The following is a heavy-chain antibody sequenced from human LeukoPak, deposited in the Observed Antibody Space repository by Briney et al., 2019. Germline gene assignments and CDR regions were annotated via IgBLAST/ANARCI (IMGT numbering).Heavy chain of an antibody. V-gene: IGHV2-5*02. Sequence: SGPTLVNPTQTLTLTCTVSGFSLSSGVGVGWIRQPPGKALEWLALIYWDDDKRYSPSLKNRLTITKDTSKNQVVLTMTNMDPVDTATYYCAHRNSGSYYSGRDYWGQGTLVTVSS. CDR2: IYWDDDK. CDR3: AHRNSGSYYSGRDY. J-gene: IGHJ4*02. CDR1: GFSLSSGVG. D-gene: IGHD1-26*01.